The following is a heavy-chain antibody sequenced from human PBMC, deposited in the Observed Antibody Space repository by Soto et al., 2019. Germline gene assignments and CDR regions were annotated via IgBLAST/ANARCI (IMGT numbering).Heavy chain of an antibody. J-gene: IGHJ6*02. Sequence: QVQLVESGGGLVQPGGSLRLSCAASGFTFSDYYMSWIRQAPGKGLEWVSYISSSGSTIYYADSVKGRFTISRDNAKHAPYLPMNSPRAEDTAVYYCALPTVTPHSGMDVWGQGPTLTVSS. CDR1: GFTFSDYY. CDR3: ALPTVTPHSGMDV. D-gene: IGHD4-17*01. CDR2: ISSSGSTI. V-gene: IGHV3-11*01.